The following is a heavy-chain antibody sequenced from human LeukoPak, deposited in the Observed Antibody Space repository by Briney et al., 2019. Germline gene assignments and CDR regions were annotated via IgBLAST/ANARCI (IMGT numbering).Heavy chain of an antibody. J-gene: IGHJ4*02. CDR1: RYTFAKYW. D-gene: IGHD4-17*01. Sequence: GESLKISCQASRYTFAKYWIGWVRQMPGKGLEWVSAISGSGGSTCYADSVKGRFTISRDNSKNTLYLQMNSLRAEDTAVYYCANSIDFDYGDYYFDYWGQGALVTISS. CDR3: ANSIDFDYGDYYFDY. V-gene: IGHV3-23*01. CDR2: ISGSGGST.